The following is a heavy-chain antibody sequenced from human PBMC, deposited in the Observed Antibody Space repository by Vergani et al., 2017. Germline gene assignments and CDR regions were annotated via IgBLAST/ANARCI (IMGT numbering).Heavy chain of an antibody. CDR3: AKSMDMVRGEAFDI. V-gene: IGHV4-61*02. D-gene: IGHD3-10*01. CDR2: IYTSGST. J-gene: IGHJ3*02. CDR1: GGSISSGSYY. Sequence: QVQLQESGPGLVKPSQTLSLTCTVSGGSISSGSYYWSWIRQPAGKGLEWIGRIYTSGSTNYNPSLKSRVTISVDTSKNQFSLKLSSVTAADTAVYYCAKSMDMVRGEAFDIWGQGTMVTVSS.